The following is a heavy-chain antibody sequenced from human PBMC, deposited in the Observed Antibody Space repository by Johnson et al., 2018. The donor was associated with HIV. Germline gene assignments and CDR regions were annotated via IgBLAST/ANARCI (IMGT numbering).Heavy chain of an antibody. CDR2: IYSGGDT. D-gene: IGHD6-13*01. CDR3: ARDSPRAAAGLLIGAFDI. Sequence: VQLVESGGGLVKPGGSLRVSCAASGFTFNRAWMSWVRQAPGKGLEWVSVIYSGGDTYYEDSVRGRFNIYRDNSKNTLYLQMTSLRAEDTAVYYCARDSPRAAAGLLIGAFDIWGQGTMVTVSS. J-gene: IGHJ3*02. V-gene: IGHV3-66*02. CDR1: GFTFNRAW.